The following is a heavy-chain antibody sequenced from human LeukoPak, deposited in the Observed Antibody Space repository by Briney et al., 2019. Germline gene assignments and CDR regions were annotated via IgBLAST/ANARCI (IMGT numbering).Heavy chain of an antibody. Sequence: SETLSLTCTVSGGSISSYYWSWIRQPPGKGLEWIGYIYYSGSTNYNPSLKSRVTISVDTSKNQFSLKLSSVTAADTAVYYCARDGPDMITFGGRIWGQGTMVTVSS. CDR1: GGSISSYY. J-gene: IGHJ3*02. CDR2: IYYSGST. D-gene: IGHD3-16*01. V-gene: IGHV4-59*01. CDR3: ARDGPDMITFGGRI.